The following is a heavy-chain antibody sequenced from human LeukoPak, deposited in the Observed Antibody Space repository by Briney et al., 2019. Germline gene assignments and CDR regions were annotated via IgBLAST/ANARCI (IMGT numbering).Heavy chain of an antibody. CDR2: IIPIFGTA. CDR1: GGTFSSYA. CDR3: AKDRRRHYSSGYVDY. J-gene: IGHJ4*02. Sequence: GASVKVSCKASGGTFSSYAISWVRQAPGQGLEWMGGIIPIFGTANYAQKFQGRVTITADESTSTAYMELSSLRSEDTAVYYCAKDRRRHYSSGYVDYWGQGTLVTVSS. D-gene: IGHD6-19*01. V-gene: IGHV1-69*13.